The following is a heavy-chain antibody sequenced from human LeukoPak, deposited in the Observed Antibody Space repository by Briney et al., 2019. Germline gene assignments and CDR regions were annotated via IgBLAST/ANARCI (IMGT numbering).Heavy chain of an antibody. CDR1: GYTFTSYG. CDR2: ISAYNGNT. J-gene: IGHJ3*02. CDR3: ATALVFSDWNYLDAFDI. Sequence: ASVKVSCKASGYTFTSYGISWVRQAPGQGLEWMGWISAYNGNTNYAQKLQGRVTMTTDTSTSTAYMELRSLRSDDTAVYYCATALVFSDWNYLDAFDIWGQGTMVTVSS. D-gene: IGHD1-7*01. V-gene: IGHV1-18*01.